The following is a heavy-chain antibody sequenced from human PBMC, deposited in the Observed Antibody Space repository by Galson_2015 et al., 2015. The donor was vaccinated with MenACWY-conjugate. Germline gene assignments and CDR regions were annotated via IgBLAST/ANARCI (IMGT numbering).Heavy chain of an antibody. V-gene: IGHV3-30*18. Sequence: SLRLSCAASGFTFSSYGMHWVRQAPGKGLEWLAVISYDGSNKYYADSVMGRFTISRDNSRNTLYLEMNSQSADDTALYYCAKGRSNSWYTSGDYWGQGTQVTVSS. J-gene: IGHJ4*02. CDR2: ISYDGSNK. CDR3: AKGRSNSWYTSGDY. D-gene: IGHD6-13*01. CDR1: GFTFSSYG.